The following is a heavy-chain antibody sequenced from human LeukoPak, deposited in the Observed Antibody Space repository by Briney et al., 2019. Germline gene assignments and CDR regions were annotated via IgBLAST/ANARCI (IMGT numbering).Heavy chain of an antibody. CDR1: GFTFSSYG. D-gene: IGHD3-9*01. J-gene: IGHJ6*02. CDR3: ARPILTGFYYYCGMDV. V-gene: IGHV3-33*01. Sequence: HPGRSLRLSCAASGFTFSSYGMHWVRQAPCKGLEWVAVIWYDGSNKHYADSVKGRFTISRDNSKNTLYLQMNSLRAEDTAVYYCARPILTGFYYYCGMDVWGQGTTVTVSS. CDR2: IWYDGSNK.